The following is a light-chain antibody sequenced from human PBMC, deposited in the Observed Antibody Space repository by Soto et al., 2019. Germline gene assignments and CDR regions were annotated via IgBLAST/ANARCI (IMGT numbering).Light chain of an antibody. V-gene: IGKV1-33*01. J-gene: IGKJ4*01. CDR2: DAS. Sequence: DIQMTQAPSSLSASVGDRVAITCQARQDITNYLNWYQQKPGKAPKLLISDASNLEPGVPSRFSGSGSGTDFTLTISSLQPEDIATYYCQQYDYRPLTFGGGTKVDIK. CDR3: QQYDYRPLT. CDR1: QDITNY.